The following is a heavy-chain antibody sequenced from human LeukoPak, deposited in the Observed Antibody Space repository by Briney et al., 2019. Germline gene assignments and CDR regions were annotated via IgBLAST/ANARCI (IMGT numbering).Heavy chain of an antibody. Sequence: ASVKVSCKASGYTFTGYYMHWVRQAPGQGLEWMGWINPNSGGTNYAQKFQGRVTMTRDTSISTAYMELSRLRSDDTAVYYCARDRPSGDILTGYYTGFDYWGQGTLVTVSS. D-gene: IGHD3-9*01. J-gene: IGHJ4*02. V-gene: IGHV1-2*02. CDR1: GYTFTGYY. CDR2: INPNSGGT. CDR3: ARDRPSGDILTGYYTGFDY.